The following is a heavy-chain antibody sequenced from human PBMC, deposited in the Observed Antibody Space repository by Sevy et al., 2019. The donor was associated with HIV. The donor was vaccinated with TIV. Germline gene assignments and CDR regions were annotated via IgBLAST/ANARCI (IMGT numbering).Heavy chain of an antibody. CDR2: IKPDGSDK. Sequence: GGSLRLSCAASVFTFSKYWMSWVRQAPGKGLEWVANIKPDGSDKYYVGSLKGRFTISRDNAKNSLYLQMNNLGAEDTAVYYCARVIDYGELGNWFDPWGQGTLVTVSS. CDR3: ARVIDYGELGNWFDP. D-gene: IGHD4-17*01. J-gene: IGHJ5*02. V-gene: IGHV3-7*01. CDR1: VFTFSKYW.